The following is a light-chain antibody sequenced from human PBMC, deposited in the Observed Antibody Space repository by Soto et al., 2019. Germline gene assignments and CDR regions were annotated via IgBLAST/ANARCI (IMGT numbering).Light chain of an antibody. Sequence: EIVLTQSPGTLSLSPGEIATLSCRASQSVSSSYLAWYQQKPGQAPRLLIYGASSRATGIPDRFSGSGSGTDFTLTISRLEPEDFAVYYCQQYGSSPRGVTFGPGPKVDIK. V-gene: IGKV3-20*01. CDR1: QSVSSSY. CDR3: QQYGSSPRGVT. CDR2: GAS. J-gene: IGKJ3*01.